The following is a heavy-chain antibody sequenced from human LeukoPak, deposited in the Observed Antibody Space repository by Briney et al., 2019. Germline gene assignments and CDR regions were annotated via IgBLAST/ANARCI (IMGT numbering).Heavy chain of an antibody. CDR3: AEDALDGYDYYYGMDV. V-gene: IGHV3-9*01. Sequence: GGSLRLSCAASGFAFDDYAMHWVRQAPGKGLEWVSGISWNSGSIGYADSVKGRFTISRDNAKSSLYLQMNSLRAEDTALYYCAEDALDGYDYYYGMDVWGQGTTVTVSS. CDR2: ISWNSGSI. J-gene: IGHJ6*02. CDR1: GFAFDDYA. D-gene: IGHD5-24*01.